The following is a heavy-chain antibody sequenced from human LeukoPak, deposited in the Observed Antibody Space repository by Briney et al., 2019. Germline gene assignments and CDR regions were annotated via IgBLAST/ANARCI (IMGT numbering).Heavy chain of an antibody. D-gene: IGHD6-19*01. CDR3: ARGGYSSGWYTY. V-gene: IGHV1-8*01. CDR2: MNPNSGNT. Sequence: ASVKVSCKASGYTFTSYDINWVRQATGQGLEWMGWMNPNSGNTGYAQKFQGRVTMTRNTSISTAYMELSSLRSEDTAVYYCARGGYSSGWYTYWGQGTLVTVSS. J-gene: IGHJ4*02. CDR1: GYTFTSYD.